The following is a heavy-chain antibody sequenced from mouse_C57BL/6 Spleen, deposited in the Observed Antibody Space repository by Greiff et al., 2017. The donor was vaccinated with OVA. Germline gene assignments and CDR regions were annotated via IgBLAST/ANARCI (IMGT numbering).Heavy chain of an antibody. CDR1: GFTFSDYY. V-gene: IGHV5-16*01. Sequence: EVQLVESEGGLVQPGSSMKLSCTASGFTFSDYYMAWVRQVPEKGLEWVAHINSDGSSTYYLDSLKSRFIFSRDNANNILYLQMSSLKSEDTATYCCRREGLLKDMDYWGQGTSVTVSS. D-gene: IGHD2-14*01. CDR3: RREGLLKDMDY. CDR2: INSDGSST. J-gene: IGHJ4*01.